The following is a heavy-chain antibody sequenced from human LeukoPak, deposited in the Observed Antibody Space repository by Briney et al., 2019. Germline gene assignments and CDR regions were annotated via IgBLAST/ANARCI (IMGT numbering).Heavy chain of an antibody. J-gene: IGHJ6*03. Sequence: GGSLRLSCVASGFTVSSNYMSWVRQAPGKGLEWVSVIYSAGNTYYADSVKGRFTISRDNAKNSLYLQMNSLRAEDTAVYYCARVPYYDSSGYYYVYYYYYMDVWGKGTTVTVSS. D-gene: IGHD3-22*01. CDR3: ARVPYYDSSGYYYVYYYYYMDV. V-gene: IGHV3-66*01. CDR1: GFTVSSNY. CDR2: IYSAGNT.